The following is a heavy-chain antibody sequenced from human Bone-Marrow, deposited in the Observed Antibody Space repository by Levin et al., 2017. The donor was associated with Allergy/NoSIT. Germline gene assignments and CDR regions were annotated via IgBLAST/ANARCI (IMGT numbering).Heavy chain of an antibody. J-gene: IGHJ3*02. CDR1: GDTLTDFS. Sequence: ASVKVSCRVSGDTLTDFSIHWVRQAPGKGLEWMGGFDREDGETIYAQQFQDRLTMTEDTSSDTAYMELSSLRSDDTALYYCATGKNSGWSAFDIWGQGTMVTVSS. CDR3: ATGKNSGWSAFDI. CDR2: FDREDGET. V-gene: IGHV1-24*01. D-gene: IGHD6-19*01.